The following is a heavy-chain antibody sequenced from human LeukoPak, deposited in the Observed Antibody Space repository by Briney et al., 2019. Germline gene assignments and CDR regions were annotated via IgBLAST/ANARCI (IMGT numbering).Heavy chain of an antibody. CDR1: GGSISSYY. CDR3: ARLDSSGYYHDY. D-gene: IGHD3-22*01. J-gene: IGHJ4*02. V-gene: IGHV4-59*01. CDR2: IYYGGST. Sequence: SETLSLTCTVSGGSISSYYWSWIRQPPGKGLEWIGYIYYGGSTNYNPSLKSRVTISVDTSKNQFSLKLSSVTAADTAVYYCARLDSSGYYHDYWGQGTLVTVSS.